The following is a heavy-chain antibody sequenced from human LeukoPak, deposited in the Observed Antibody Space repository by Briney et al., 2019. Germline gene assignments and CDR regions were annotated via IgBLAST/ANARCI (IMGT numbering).Heavy chain of an antibody. V-gene: IGHV3-7*04. D-gene: IGHD1-14*01. Sequence: TGGSLRLSCAASGFTFSSYWMSWVRQAPGKGLEWVANIKQDGSEKYYVDSVKGRFTISRDNAKNSLYLQMNSLRAEDTAVYYCARVHLDEVFAFDYWGQGTLVTVSS. CDR1: GFTFSSYW. J-gene: IGHJ4*02. CDR2: IKQDGSEK. CDR3: ARVHLDEVFAFDY.